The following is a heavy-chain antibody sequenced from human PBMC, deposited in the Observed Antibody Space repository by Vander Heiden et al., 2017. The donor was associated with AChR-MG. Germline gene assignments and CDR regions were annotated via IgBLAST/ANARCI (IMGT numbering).Heavy chain of an antibody. CDR3: ARFPLELYDYIWGGKGRTGAAPVGYSDY. D-gene: IGHD3-16*01. V-gene: IGHV3-21*01. CDR2: ISSSSSYI. Sequence: EVQLVESGGGLVKPGGSLRLPCAAPGFSFSSYSRNWVRQAPGHGLEWVSSISSSSSYIYYAGSVKGRFTISRDNAKNSLYLQMNSLRAEDTAVYYCARFPLELYDYIWGGKGRTGAAPVGYSDYWGQGTLVTVSS. J-gene: IGHJ4*02. CDR1: GFSFSSYS.